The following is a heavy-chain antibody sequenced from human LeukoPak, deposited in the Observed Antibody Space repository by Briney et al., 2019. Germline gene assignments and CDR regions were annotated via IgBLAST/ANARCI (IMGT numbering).Heavy chain of an antibody. Sequence: GGSLRLSCAASEFIVSSNYMSWVRQALGKGLEWVSVLYSGGSTYYADSVKGRFTISRDNSKNTLYLQMNSLRAEDTAVYYCASSGNYYPYLLDYWGQGTLVTVSS. CDR3: ASSGNYYPYLLDY. CDR1: EFIVSSNY. V-gene: IGHV3-53*01. CDR2: LYSGGST. D-gene: IGHD1-26*01. J-gene: IGHJ4*02.